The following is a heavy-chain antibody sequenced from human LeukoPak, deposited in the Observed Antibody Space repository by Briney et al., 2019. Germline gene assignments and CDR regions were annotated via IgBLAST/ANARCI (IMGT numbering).Heavy chain of an antibody. CDR3: ARRGKRRATGDY. CDR2: IYYSGST. V-gene: IGHV4-39*01. D-gene: IGHD1-14*01. CDR1: GGSISSSSYY. J-gene: IGHJ4*02. Sequence: SETLSLTCTVSGGSISSSSYYWGWIRQPPGKGLEWIGSIYYSGSTYYNPSLKSRVTISVDTSKNQFSLKLSSVTAADTAVYYCARRGKRRATGDYWGQGTLVTVSS.